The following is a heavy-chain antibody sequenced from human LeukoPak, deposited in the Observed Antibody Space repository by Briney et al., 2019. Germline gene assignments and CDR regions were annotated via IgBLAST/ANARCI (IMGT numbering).Heavy chain of an antibody. CDR2: IKSKTDGGTT. Sequence: GGSLRLSCAASGLTFNNAWTSWVRQAPGKGLEWVGRIKSKTDGGTTDYAAPVKGRFTISRDDPKNTLYLQMNSLKTEDTAVYYCTTAGGSYYHYYYYGMDVWGQGTTVTVSS. CDR3: TTAGGSYYHYYYYGMDV. J-gene: IGHJ6*02. V-gene: IGHV3-15*01. CDR1: GLTFNNAW. D-gene: IGHD1-26*01.